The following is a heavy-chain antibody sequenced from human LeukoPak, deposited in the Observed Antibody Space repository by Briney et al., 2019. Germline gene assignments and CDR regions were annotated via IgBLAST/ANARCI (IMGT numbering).Heavy chain of an antibody. D-gene: IGHD5-12*01. Sequence: PGGSLRLSCAASGFTFSSYAMSWVRQAPGKGLEWVSAISGSGGSTYYADSVKGRFTISRDNSKNTLYLQMNSLRAEDTAVHYCAKDRNKWLRFHYYYGMDVWGQGTTVTVSS. J-gene: IGHJ6*02. CDR1: GFTFSSYA. V-gene: IGHV3-23*01. CDR3: AKDRNKWLRFHYYYGMDV. CDR2: ISGSGGST.